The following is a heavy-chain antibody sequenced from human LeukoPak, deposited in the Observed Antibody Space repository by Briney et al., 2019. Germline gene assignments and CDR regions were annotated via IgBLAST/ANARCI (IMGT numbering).Heavy chain of an antibody. Sequence: SVKVSCKASGYTFTSYGISWVRQAPGQGLEWMGWVSAYNGNTNYAQKLQGRVTMTTDTSTSTAYMELRSLRSDDTAVYYCARRPMKESTLNWFDPWGQGTLVTVSS. J-gene: IGHJ5*02. D-gene: IGHD6-6*01. CDR2: VSAYNGNT. CDR1: GYTFTSYG. CDR3: ARRPMKESTLNWFDP. V-gene: IGHV1-18*01.